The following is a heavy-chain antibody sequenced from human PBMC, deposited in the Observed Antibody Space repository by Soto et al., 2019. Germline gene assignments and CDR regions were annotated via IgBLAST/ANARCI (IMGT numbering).Heavy chain of an antibody. D-gene: IGHD5-12*01. Sequence: GASVKVSCKASGYTFTSYGISWVRQAPGQGLEWMGWISAYNGNTNYAQKLQGRVTMTTDTSTSTAYMELRSLRSDDTTVYYCARGETIVATITCFDYWGQGTLVTVSS. CDR3: ARGETIVATITCFDY. CDR2: ISAYNGNT. J-gene: IGHJ4*02. V-gene: IGHV1-18*01. CDR1: GYTFTSYG.